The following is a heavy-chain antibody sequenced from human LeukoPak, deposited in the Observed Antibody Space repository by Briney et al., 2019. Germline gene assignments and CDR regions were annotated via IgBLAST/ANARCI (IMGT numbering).Heavy chain of an antibody. CDR1: GGSISSYY. D-gene: IGHD5-18*01. V-gene: IGHV4-59*01. CDR3: ARGGYSYGSLVVFDY. J-gene: IGHJ4*02. CDR2: IYYSGST. Sequence: SETLSLTCTVSGGSISSYYWSWIRQPPGKGLEWIGYIYYSGSTAYNPSLTSRVTISVDTSKNQFSLRLSSVTAADTAVYYCARGGYSYGSLVVFDYWGQGTLVTVPS.